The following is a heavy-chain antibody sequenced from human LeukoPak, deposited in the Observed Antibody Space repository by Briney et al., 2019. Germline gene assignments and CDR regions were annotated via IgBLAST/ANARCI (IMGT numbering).Heavy chain of an antibody. CDR3: ARDRGAVAATWFDY. Sequence: GGSLRLSCAASGFSLSTYSMSWVRQAPGKGLEWVSCIGSSSTYTNYADSVKGRFTISRDNAKNSLYLQMDGLRAEDTAVYYCARDRGAVAATWFDYWGQGTLVTVSS. CDR2: IGSSSTYT. CDR1: GFSLSTYS. D-gene: IGHD6-19*01. V-gene: IGHV3-21*04. J-gene: IGHJ4*02.